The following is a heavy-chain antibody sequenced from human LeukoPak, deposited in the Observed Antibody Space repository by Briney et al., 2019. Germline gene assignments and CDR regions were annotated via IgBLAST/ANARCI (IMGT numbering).Heavy chain of an antibody. CDR3: ARQYKWADLGAFDI. CDR1: GGSFSGYY. V-gene: IGHV4-34*01. D-gene: IGHD1-20*01. J-gene: IGHJ3*02. Sequence: PSETLSLTCAVYGGSFSGYYWSWIRQPPGKGLEWIGEINHSGSTNYNPSLKSRVTTSVDTSKNQFSLKLSSVTAADTAVYYCARQYKWADLGAFDIWGQGTMVTVSS. CDR2: INHSGST.